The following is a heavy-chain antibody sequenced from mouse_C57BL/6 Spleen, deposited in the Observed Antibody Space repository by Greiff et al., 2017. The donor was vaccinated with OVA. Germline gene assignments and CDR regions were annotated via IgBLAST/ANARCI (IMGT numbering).Heavy chain of an antibody. Sequence: QVQLQQPGAELVMPGASVKLSCKASGYTFTSYWMHWVKQRPGQGLEWIGELDPSDSYPNYNQKFKGKSTLTVDKSSSTAYMQLRSLTSDDSAVDYCARPTAQASYFDYWGQGTTLTVSS. J-gene: IGHJ2*01. CDR3: ARPTAQASYFDY. CDR2: LDPSDSYP. V-gene: IGHV1-69*01. CDR1: GYTFTSYW. D-gene: IGHD3-2*02.